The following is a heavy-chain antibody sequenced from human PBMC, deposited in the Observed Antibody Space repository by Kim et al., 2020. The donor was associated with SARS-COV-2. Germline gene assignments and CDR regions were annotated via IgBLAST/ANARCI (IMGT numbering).Heavy chain of an antibody. J-gene: IGHJ4*02. V-gene: IGHV1-18*01. Sequence: ASVKVSCKASGYTFTSYGISWVRQAPGQGLEWMGWISAYNGNTNYAQKLQGRVTMTTDTSTSTAYMELRSLRSDDTAVYYCARGLYDSSGPTIYENFDYWGQGTLVTVSS. D-gene: IGHD3-22*01. CDR2: ISAYNGNT. CDR3: ARGLYDSSGPTIYENFDY. CDR1: GYTFTSYG.